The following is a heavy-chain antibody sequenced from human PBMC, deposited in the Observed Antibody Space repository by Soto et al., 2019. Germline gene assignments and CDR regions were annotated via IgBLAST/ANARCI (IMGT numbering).Heavy chain of an antibody. CDR1: GGSISSYY. J-gene: IGHJ4*02. CDR2: IYYSGST. D-gene: IGHD5-18*01. Sequence: QVQLQESGPGLVKPSETLSLTCTVSGGSISSYYWSWIRQPPGKGLEWIGYIYYSGSTNYNPSLKSRVTISVTTPKNQFSLKLSSVTAADTAVYYCARARTGYSYGYDYWGQGTLVTVSS. CDR3: ARARTGYSYGYDY. V-gene: IGHV4-59*01.